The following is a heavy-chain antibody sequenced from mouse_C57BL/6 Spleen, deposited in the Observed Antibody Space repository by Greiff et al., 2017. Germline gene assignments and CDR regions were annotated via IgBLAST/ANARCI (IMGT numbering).Heavy chain of an antibody. J-gene: IGHJ2*01. CDR1: GYTFTSYW. V-gene: IGHV1-52*01. Sequence: VQLQQPGAELVRPGSSVKLSCKASGYTFTSYWMHWVKQRPIQGLEWIGNIDPSDSATHYNQKFKDKATLTVDKSSSTDYMQLSSLTSGCSAVDYCARERIGRGYFDYWGQGTTLTVSS. CDR2: IDPSDSAT. CDR3: ARERIGRGYFDY.